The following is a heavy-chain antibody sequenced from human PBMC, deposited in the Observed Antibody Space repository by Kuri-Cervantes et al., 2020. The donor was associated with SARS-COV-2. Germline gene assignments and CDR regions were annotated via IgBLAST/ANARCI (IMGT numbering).Heavy chain of an antibody. J-gene: IGHJ4*02. CDR2: MWYDGTNK. D-gene: IGHD3-22*01. CDR1: GFSFSSYG. CDR3: ARDGNYYDSTDHAIDS. V-gene: IGHV3-33*08. Sequence: GESLKISCAASGFSFSSYGFHWVRQAPGKGLEWEAVMWYDGTNKFYADSVKGRFTIFRDNSKNTVYLQMDSLRGEDTATYYCARDGNYYDSTDHAIDSWGQGTLVTVSS.